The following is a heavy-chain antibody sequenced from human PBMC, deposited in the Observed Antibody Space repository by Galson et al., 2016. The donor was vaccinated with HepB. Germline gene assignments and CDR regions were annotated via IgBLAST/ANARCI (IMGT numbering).Heavy chain of an antibody. CDR1: GYTFTTYA. CDR3: AREFPGSARGTHDAFDI. V-gene: IGHV1-3*01. CDR2: INAGNGNT. D-gene: IGHD6-13*01. J-gene: IGHJ3*02. Sequence: SVKVSCKASGYTFTTYAMHWVRQVPGQRLEWMGLINAGNGNTKYSQKFQGRVTITRDTSASTAYMELTSLTSEDTAVYYCAREFPGSARGTHDAFDIWGQGTMVTVSS.